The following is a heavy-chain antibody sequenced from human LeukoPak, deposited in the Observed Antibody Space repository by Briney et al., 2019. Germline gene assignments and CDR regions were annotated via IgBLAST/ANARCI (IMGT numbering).Heavy chain of an antibody. J-gene: IGHJ4*02. CDR2: INPSGGST. V-gene: IGHV1-46*01. D-gene: IGHD4-17*01. Sequence: RASVKVSCKASGYTVTSYYIHWVRQAPGQGLEWMGIINPSGGSTSFAQKFQGRVTMTRDTSTSTVYMYLSSLRPEDTAVYYCARDSLYGVVDYWGQGTLVTVSS. CDR3: ARDSLYGVVDY. CDR1: GYTVTSYY.